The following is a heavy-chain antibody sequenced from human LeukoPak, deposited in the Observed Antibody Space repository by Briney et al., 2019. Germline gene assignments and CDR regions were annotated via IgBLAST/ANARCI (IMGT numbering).Heavy chain of an antibody. CDR2: IIPIFGTA. Sequence: SVKVSCKASGGTFSSYAISWVRQATGQGLEWMGGIIPIFGTANYAQKFQGRVTITADESTSTAYMELSSLRSEDTAVYYCARGTEPRYQLLLFWGQGTLVTVSS. V-gene: IGHV1-69*13. D-gene: IGHD2-2*01. CDR1: GGTFSSYA. CDR3: ARGTEPRYQLLLF. J-gene: IGHJ4*02.